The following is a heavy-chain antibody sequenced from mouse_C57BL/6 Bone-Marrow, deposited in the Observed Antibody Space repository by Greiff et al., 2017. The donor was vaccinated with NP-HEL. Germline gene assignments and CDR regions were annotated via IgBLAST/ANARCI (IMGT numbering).Heavy chain of an antibody. D-gene: IGHD1-1*01. CDR1: GFTFTDYY. J-gene: IGHJ2*01. Sequence: EVNVVESGGGLVQPGGSLSLSCAASGFTFTDYYLSWVRQPPGKALEWLGFIRNKANGYTTEYSASVKGRFTISRDNSQSILYLQMNARRAEDSATYYCARYGAVVGLDYWGQGTTLTVSS. CDR3: ARYGAVVGLDY. V-gene: IGHV7-3*01. CDR2: IRNKANGYTT.